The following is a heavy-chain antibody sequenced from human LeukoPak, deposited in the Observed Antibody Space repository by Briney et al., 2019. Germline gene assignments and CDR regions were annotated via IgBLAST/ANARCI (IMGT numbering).Heavy chain of an antibody. J-gene: IGHJ4*02. CDR1: GFIFSNYY. CDR3: GRGKSPAAVDD. CDR2: INGDGSNV. V-gene: IGHV3-74*01. D-gene: IGHD2-2*01. Sequence: PGGPLRLSCAASGFIFSNYYMHWVRQAPGKGLVWVSHINGDGSNVNYADSVKGRFTISRDNAKNTLYLQMNSLRVEDTALYYCGRGKSPAAVDDWGQGTLVTVPS.